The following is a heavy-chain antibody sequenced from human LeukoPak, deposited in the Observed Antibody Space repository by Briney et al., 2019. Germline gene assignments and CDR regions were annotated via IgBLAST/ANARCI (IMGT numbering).Heavy chain of an antibody. CDR1: GGSIRDYQ. CDR2: INTNGRT. Sequence: SETLSLTCAVSGGSIRDYQWSWIRQPPGKGLEWIGHINTNGRTDYNPSLRSRLTFSVDTSRDQFSLKLSSVTAADTAMYYCATSYDYKAAPFDPWGQGTLVTVSS. V-gene: IGHV4-4*09. CDR3: ATSYDYKAAPFDP. J-gene: IGHJ5*02. D-gene: IGHD5-12*01.